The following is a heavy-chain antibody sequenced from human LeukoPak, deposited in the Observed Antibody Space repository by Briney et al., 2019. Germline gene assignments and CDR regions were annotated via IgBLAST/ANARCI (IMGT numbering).Heavy chain of an antibody. D-gene: IGHD1-26*01. V-gene: IGHV4-61*05. CDR2: IYYSGST. CDR3: ARSPPNTVGAIHFDY. CDR1: GGSISSSSYY. J-gene: IGHJ4*02. Sequence: PSETLSLTCTVSGGSISSSSYYWGWIRQPPGKGLEWIGYIYYSGSTNYNPSLKSRVTISVDTSKNQFSLKLSSVTAADTAVYYCARSPPNTVGAIHFDYWGQGTLVTVSS.